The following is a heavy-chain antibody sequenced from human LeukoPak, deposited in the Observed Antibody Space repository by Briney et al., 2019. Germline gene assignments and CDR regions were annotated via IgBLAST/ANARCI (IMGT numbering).Heavy chain of an antibody. Sequence: PGGSLRLSCAASGFTFNTYTMTWVRKAPGKGLEWVSGISSGPGDTTYYADSVKGRFTISRDNSKNTLYLHMNSLRAEDTAVYYCAKDWGDWGQGSLVTVSS. CDR3: AKDWGD. CDR1: GFTFNTYT. V-gene: IGHV3-23*01. J-gene: IGHJ4*02. CDR2: ISSGPGDTT. D-gene: IGHD3-16*01.